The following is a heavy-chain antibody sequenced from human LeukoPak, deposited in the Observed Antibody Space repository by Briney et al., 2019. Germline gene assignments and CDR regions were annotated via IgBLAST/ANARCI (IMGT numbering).Heavy chain of an antibody. CDR1: GVSISSSSHY. D-gene: IGHD3-10*01. J-gene: IGHJ4*02. CDR2: IHYSGST. V-gene: IGHV4-39*01. Sequence: PSETLSLTCTVSGVSISSSSHYWGWIRQPPGKGLEWIGSIHYSGSTYYNPSLKSRVTISVDTSKNQSSLKVNSVTAADTAVYYCARGEFWGQGTLVTVSS. CDR3: ARGEF.